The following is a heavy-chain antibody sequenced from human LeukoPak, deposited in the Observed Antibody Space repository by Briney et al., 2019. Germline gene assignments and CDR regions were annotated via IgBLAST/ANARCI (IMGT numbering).Heavy chain of an antibody. J-gene: IGHJ5*02. CDR3: ARRVRGVVGFDP. CDR1: GYTFTGYY. D-gene: IGHD3-10*01. Sequence: GASVKVSCKASGYTFTGYYMHWVRQAPGQGLEWMGCINPNSGGTNYAQTFQGRVTMTRDTSISTAYLQLSRLRSDDTAVYYCARRVRGVVGFDPWGQGTLVTVSS. CDR2: INPNSGGT. V-gene: IGHV1-2*02.